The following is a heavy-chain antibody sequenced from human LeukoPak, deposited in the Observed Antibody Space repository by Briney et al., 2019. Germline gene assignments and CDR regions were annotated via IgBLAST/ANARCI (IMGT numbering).Heavy chain of an antibody. CDR2: IKQDGSEK. Sequence: PGGSLRLSCAASGFTFISYWMSWVRQAPGKGLEWVANIKQDGSEKYYVDSVKGRFTISRDNAKNSLYLQMNSLRAEDTAVYYCARDSDYDSSGYQLHWGQGTLVTVSS. CDR3: ARDSDYDSSGYQLH. V-gene: IGHV3-7*01. J-gene: IGHJ4*02. D-gene: IGHD3-22*01. CDR1: GFTFISYW.